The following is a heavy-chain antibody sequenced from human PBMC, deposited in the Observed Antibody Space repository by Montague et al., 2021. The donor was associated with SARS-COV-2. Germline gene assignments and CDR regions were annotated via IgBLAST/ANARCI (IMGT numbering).Heavy chain of an antibody. D-gene: IGHD6-6*01. J-gene: IGHJ3*02. V-gene: IGHV4-59*01. Sequence: SETLSLTCSVSGASSRTYYRDWIRQAPGKGLERIGYVYYTGDTNYNPSLKCRATMSLDASEAQFSLNIHSMTAADTAIYYCARSIAAARPGSFDIWGQGTLVTVSS. CDR1: GASSRTYY. CDR3: ARSIAAARPGSFDI. CDR2: VYYTGDT.